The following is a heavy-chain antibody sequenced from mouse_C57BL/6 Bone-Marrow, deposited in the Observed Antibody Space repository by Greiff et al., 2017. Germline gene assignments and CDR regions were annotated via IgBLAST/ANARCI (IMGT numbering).Heavy chain of an antibody. CDR3: GRGGNPYYFDY. CDR1: GYTFTSYG. J-gene: IGHJ2*01. Sequence: QVHVKQSGAELARPGASVKLSCKASGYTFTSYGISWVKQRPGQGLEWIGEIYPRSGNTYYNEKFKGKDTLTADKSSSTAYMELRSLKSEDSAVYCGGRGGNPYYFDYWGQGTTLTVSS. D-gene: IGHD2-1*01. V-gene: IGHV1-81*01. CDR2: IYPRSGNT.